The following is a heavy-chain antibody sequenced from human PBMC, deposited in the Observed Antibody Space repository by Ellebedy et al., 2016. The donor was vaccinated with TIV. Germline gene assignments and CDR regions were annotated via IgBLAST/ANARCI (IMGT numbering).Heavy chain of an antibody. D-gene: IGHD3-10*01. J-gene: IGHJ4*02. Sequence: GGSLRLXXAASGFTFSDYYMSWIRQAPGKGLEWVSSISGGSTYYADSRKGRFTISRDNSKNTLHLQMNSLRAEDTAVYYCARLWFGELSAHFDYWGQGTLVTVSS. CDR1: GFTFSDYY. CDR2: ISGGST. CDR3: ARLWFGELSAHFDY. V-gene: IGHV3-38-3*01.